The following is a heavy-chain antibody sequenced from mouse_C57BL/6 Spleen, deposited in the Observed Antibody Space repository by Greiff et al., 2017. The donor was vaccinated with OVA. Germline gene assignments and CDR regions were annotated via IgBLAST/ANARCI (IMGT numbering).Heavy chain of an antibody. CDR1: GYTFTSYW. Sequence: QVQLQQPGAELVKPGASVKLSCKASGYTFTSYWMHWVKQRPGQGLEWIGEIDPSDSYTNYNQKFKGKATLTVDTSSSTAYMQLSSLTSEDSAVYYCARKDSLAYGGQGTLVTVSA. D-gene: IGHD6-2*01. V-gene: IGHV1-50*01. J-gene: IGHJ3*01. CDR2: IDPSDSYT. CDR3: ARKDSLAY.